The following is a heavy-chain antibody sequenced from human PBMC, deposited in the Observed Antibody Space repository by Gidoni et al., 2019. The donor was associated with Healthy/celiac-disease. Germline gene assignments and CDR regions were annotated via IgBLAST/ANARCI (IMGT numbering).Heavy chain of an antibody. V-gene: IGHV1-2*02. Sequence: EVKKPGASVKVSCTASGYTFTGYYMHWVRQAPGQGLEWMGWINPNSGGTNYAQKFQGRVTMTRDTSISTAYMELSRLRSDDTAVYYCARDRLVGGWRYYGMDVWGQGTTVTVAS. CDR1: GYTFTGYY. CDR2: INPNSGGT. CDR3: ARDRLVGGWRYYGMDV. J-gene: IGHJ6*02. D-gene: IGHD6-19*01.